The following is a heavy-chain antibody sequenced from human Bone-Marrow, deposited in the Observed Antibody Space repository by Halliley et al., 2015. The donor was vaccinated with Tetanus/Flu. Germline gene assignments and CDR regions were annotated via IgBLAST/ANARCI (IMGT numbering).Heavy chain of an antibody. Sequence: LVKPTQTLTLTCTVSGFPLSNERMSVSWIRQPPGKALEWLAQIFSNDEKSYSTSLQSRLTISKDTSKSQVVLTMTNMDPHDTATYFCARTVIVAYGMDVWGQGTTIPVSS. J-gene: IGHJ6*02. D-gene: IGHD2-21*01. V-gene: IGHV2-26*01. CDR2: IFSNDEK. CDR1: GFPLSNERMS. CDR3: ARTVIVAYGMDV.